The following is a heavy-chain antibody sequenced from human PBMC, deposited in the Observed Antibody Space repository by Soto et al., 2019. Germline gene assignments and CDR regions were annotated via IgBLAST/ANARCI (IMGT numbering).Heavy chain of an antibody. CDR1: GFTFTRYS. Sequence: EVQLVESGGGLVKPGGSLRLSCAASGFTFTRYSMNWVRQAPGKGLEWVSSISSTTNYIYYGNSMKGRFTISRDNAKNSLYLEMTRLLAEDTAVYYCARESEDLTSNFDYWGQGTLVTVSS. V-gene: IGHV3-21*06. J-gene: IGHJ4*02. CDR2: ISSTTNYI. CDR3: ARESEDLTSNFDY.